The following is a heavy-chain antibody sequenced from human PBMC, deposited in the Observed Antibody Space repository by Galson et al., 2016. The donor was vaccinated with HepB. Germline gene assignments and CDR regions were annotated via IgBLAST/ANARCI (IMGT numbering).Heavy chain of an antibody. CDR1: GGSISSYY. Sequence: SETLSLTCTVSGGSISSYYWNWIRQPPGKGLEWIGYIFYTGSSSYNPSLKSRVSMSADTSKNQLSLKLSSVTAADTAVYYCARLANYDSSGYPSDSWGQGTLVTVSS. J-gene: IGHJ4*02. CDR2: IFYTGSS. CDR3: ARLANYDSSGYPSDS. D-gene: IGHD3-22*01. V-gene: IGHV4-59*01.